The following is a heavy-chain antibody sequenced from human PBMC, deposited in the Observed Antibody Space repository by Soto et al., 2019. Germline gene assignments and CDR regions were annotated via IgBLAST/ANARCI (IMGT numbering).Heavy chain of an antibody. V-gene: IGHV3-43*01. CDR2: ISWNVANT. Sequence: PGGSLRLSCAASGFRFDDYNMHWVRQGPGKGLEWVSFISWNVANTLYADSVKGRFTISRDSSKKSVSLQINSLRSEDTALYYCARATLSYGFALDVWGQGTTVSVSS. CDR3: ARATLSYGFALDV. D-gene: IGHD3-16*01. J-gene: IGHJ6*01. CDR1: GFRFDDYN.